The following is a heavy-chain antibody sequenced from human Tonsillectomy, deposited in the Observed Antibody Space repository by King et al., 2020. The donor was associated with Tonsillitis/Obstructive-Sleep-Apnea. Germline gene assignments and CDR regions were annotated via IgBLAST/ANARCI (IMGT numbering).Heavy chain of an antibody. CDR1: GFTFSSFS. CDR3: ARDRSITIFGVVILNWFDP. CDR2: ISSSSSSI. V-gene: IGHV3-48*02. Sequence: VQLVESGGGVVQPGGCLRLSCAASGFTFSSFSMNWVRQAPGKGLEWVSYISSSSSSIYYAESVKGRFTISRDNAKNSLYLQMNSLRDEDTAVYYCARDRSITIFGVVILNWFDPWGQGTLVTVSS. D-gene: IGHD3-3*01. J-gene: IGHJ5*02.